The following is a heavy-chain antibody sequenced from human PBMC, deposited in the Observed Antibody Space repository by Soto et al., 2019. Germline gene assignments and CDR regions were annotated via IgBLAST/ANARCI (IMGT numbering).Heavy chain of an antibody. D-gene: IGHD2-15*01. V-gene: IGHV1-69*17. CDR1: GGTSRSLS. J-gene: IGHJ5*02. CDR2: VTPLFGIP. Sequence: QVQLVQSGAEVKKPGSSVKVSCKASGGTSRSLSITWVRQAPGQGLEWMGGVTPLFGIPNYQQKFQGRLTITADKSTGTAYLELSSLRSEDTAVYYCARDTHSAGGWFDTWGRGTLVTVSS. CDR3: ARDTHSAGGWFDT.